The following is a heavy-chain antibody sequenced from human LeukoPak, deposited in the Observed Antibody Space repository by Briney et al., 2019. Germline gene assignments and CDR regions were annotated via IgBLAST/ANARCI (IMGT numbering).Heavy chain of an antibody. D-gene: IGHD3-22*01. CDR3: ARGYYDGSGYSNAFDI. J-gene: IGHJ3*02. Sequence: SETLSLTCSVSGVSISSSYWSRIRQPPGKRLEWIGFIHQNGNTNYNPSLKSRVTMSVDTSKNQFSLQMRSVTAADTAVYYCARGYYDGSGYSNAFDIWGQGTMVAV. CDR1: GVSISSSY. V-gene: IGHV4-59*01. CDR2: IHQNGNT.